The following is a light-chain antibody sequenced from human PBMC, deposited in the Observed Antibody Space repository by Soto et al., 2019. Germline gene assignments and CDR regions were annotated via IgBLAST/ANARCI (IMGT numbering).Light chain of an antibody. CDR2: DTS. Sequence: EIVMTQSPATLSGSPGERATLSCRASQSVSSNLAWYQHKPGQTPRLLIYDTSTRATGVPARFSGSRSGPEFTLTISSLQSEDFAIYYCQPYNNWPLTVGGGTKVEIK. CDR1: QSVSSN. CDR3: QPYNNWPLT. V-gene: IGKV3-15*01. J-gene: IGKJ4*01.